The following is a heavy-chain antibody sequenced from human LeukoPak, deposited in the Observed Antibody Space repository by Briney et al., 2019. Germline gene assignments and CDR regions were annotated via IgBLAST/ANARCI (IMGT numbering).Heavy chain of an antibody. V-gene: IGHV1-69*13. CDR2: IIPIFGTA. CDR3: ARGADYYDSSGYLVY. D-gene: IGHD3-22*01. J-gene: IGHJ4*02. CDR1: GGTVISYA. Sequence: SVKVSCKASGGTVISYAISWVRQAPGQGLEWMGRIIPIFGTANYAQKFQGRVTITADESTSTAYMELSSLRSEDTAVYYCARGADYYDSSGYLVYWDQGTLVTVSS.